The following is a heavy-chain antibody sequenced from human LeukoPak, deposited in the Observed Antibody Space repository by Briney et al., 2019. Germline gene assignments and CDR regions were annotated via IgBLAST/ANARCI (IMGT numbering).Heavy chain of an antibody. D-gene: IGHD4-17*01. CDR3: ASSTSPRNDYSDYFYYYGLDV. V-gene: IGHV3-23*01. Sequence: GGSLRLSCAASGFTFSNYAMSWVRQAPGKGLDWVSAISGSGTSTYYADSVKGRFTISRDNSKSTLYLQISNLRAEDTAVYYCASSTSPRNDYSDYFYYYGLDVWGQGTAVTVSS. CDR2: ISGSGTST. J-gene: IGHJ6*02. CDR1: GFTFSNYA.